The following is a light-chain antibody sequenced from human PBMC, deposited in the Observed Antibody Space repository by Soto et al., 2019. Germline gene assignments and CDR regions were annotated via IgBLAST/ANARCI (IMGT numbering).Light chain of an antibody. CDR2: DAS. J-gene: IGKJ5*01. CDR3: QHYHGWPIT. Sequence: EVVMTQSPATLSVSPGERVTFSCMASQSVTTNLAWYQHKPGQSPRLLISDASTGASGIPPRFSGSGSGTEFTLTIDRLQSADFAVYYCQHYHGWPITFGQGTRLEIK. CDR1: QSVTTN. V-gene: IGKV3-15*01.